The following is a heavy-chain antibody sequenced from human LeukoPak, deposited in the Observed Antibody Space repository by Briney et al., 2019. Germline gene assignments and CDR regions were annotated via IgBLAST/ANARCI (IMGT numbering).Heavy chain of an antibody. CDR3: ARVNFRDYRGYTWFEH. D-gene: IGHD3-10*01. Sequence: GGSLRLSCKGSGVTFGDYAVTWFRQAPGKGLEGVGFVRTKTHGGAPETAASVKGRFNVSRDDSEGIAYLQMTSLRTEDTAMYYCARVNFRDYRGYTWFEHWGQGTLVTVSS. CDR1: GVTFGDYA. V-gene: IGHV3-49*03. CDR2: VRTKTHGGAP. J-gene: IGHJ5*02.